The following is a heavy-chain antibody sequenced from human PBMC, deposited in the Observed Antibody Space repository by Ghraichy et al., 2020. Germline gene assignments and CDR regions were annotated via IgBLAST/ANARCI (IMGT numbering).Heavy chain of an antibody. J-gene: IGHJ4*02. D-gene: IGHD1-14*01. CDR2: ISVNGDTT. CDR1: GFTFSSFA. V-gene: IGHV3-23*01. Sequence: GGSLRLSCAASGFTFSSFAMSWARQAPGKGLEWVSAISVNGDTTYYADSVKGRFTISRDISKNTLYLQMNSLRSEDTAVYYCAKVVTNHLGVVGYYFDYWGQGTLVIVSS. CDR3: AKVVTNHLGVVGYYFDY.